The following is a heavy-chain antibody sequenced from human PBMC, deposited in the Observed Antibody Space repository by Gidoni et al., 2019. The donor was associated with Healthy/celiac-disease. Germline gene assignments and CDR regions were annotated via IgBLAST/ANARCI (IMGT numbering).Heavy chain of an antibody. CDR1: GGSISSYY. D-gene: IGHD6-19*01. V-gene: IGHV4-59*01. Sequence: QVQLQESGPGLVKPSETLSLTCTVSGGSISSYYWSWIRQPPGKGLEWIGYIYYSGSTNYNPSLKSRVTISVDTSKNQFSLKLSSVTAADTAVYYCARGHIGIAVAGDDAFDIWGQGTMVTVSS. CDR2: IYYSGST. J-gene: IGHJ3*02. CDR3: ARGHIGIAVAGDDAFDI.